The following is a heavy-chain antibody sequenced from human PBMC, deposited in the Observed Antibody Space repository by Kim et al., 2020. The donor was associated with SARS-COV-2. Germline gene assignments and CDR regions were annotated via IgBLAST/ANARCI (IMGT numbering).Heavy chain of an antibody. D-gene: IGHD5-12*01. V-gene: IGHV4-38-2*02. CDR3: ARGGIVATFDP. Sequence: SETLSLTCTVSGYSISSGYYWGWIRQPPGKGLEWIGSIYHSGSTYYNPSLKSRVTISVDTSKNQFSLKLSSVTAADTAVYYCARGGIVATFDPWGQGTLVTVSS. CDR2: IYHSGST. CDR1: GYSISSGYY. J-gene: IGHJ5*02.